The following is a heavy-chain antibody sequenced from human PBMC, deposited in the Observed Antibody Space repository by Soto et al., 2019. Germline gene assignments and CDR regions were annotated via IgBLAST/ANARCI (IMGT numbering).Heavy chain of an antibody. CDR1: GFTFRSYW. Sequence: EVQLVESGGGLVQPGGSLRLACAASGFTFRSYWMTWVRQVPGKGLEWVAYINPDGSAKSYASSVKGRFTLSRDKAKNSLYLQMNSLRAEDTAVYYCAKPHTGNVAFHSWGQGTMGTVSS. CDR3: AKPHTGNVAFHS. D-gene: IGHD4-4*01. V-gene: IGHV3-7*01. CDR2: INPDGSAK. J-gene: IGHJ3*02.